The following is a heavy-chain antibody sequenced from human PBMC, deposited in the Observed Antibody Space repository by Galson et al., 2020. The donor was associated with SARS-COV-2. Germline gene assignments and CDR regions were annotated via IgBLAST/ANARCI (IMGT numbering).Heavy chain of an antibody. J-gene: IGHJ4*01. Sequence: SQTLSLTCAVYGGSFSGHYWTWIRKPPGKGLEWIGEVNHSGNTNYNRTLTSRLTISVDTSKSQFSLRLRSVTAADTALYYCAKGLSTASGFLGFDFWGRGSLVTVST. CDR1: GGSFSGHY. V-gene: IGHV4-34*01. CDR2: VNHSGNT. CDR3: AKGLSTASGFLGFDF. D-gene: IGHD5-18*01.